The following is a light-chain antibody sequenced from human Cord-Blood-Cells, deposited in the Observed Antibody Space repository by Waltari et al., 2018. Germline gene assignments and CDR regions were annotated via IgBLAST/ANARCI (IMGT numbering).Light chain of an antibody. V-gene: IGLV2-18*02. CDR3: SSYTSSSTWV. CDR1: SSDVGSYR. CDR2: EVS. J-gene: IGLJ3*02. Sequence: QSALTQPPSVSGSPGQSVTISCTGTSSDVGSYRVSWYQQPPGTAPKLMIYEVSNRPSGVPDRFSGSKSGNTASLTISGLQAEDEVDYYCSSYTSSSTWVFGGGTKLTVL.